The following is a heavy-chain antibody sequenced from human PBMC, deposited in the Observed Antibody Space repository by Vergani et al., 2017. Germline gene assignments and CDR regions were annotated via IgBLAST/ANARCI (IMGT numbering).Heavy chain of an antibody. CDR3: ARGLTYYDILY. CDR1: GFTFSSYA. V-gene: IGHV3-30-3*01. J-gene: IGHJ4*02. D-gene: IGHD3-9*01. CDR2: ISYDGSNK. Sequence: VQLVESGGDLVQPGGSLRLSCEASGFTFSSYAMHWVRQAPGKGLEWVAVISYDGSNKYYADSVKGRFTISRDNSKNTLYLQMNSLRAEDTAVYYCARGLTYYDILYWGQGTLVTVSS.